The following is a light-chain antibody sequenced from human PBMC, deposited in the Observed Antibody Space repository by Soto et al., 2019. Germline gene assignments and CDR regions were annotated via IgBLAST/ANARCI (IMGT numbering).Light chain of an antibody. CDR1: SSDVGGYNY. Sequence: QSALTQPASVSGSPGQSITISCTGTSSDVGGYNYDSWYQQHPGKAPKLMIYDVSNRPSGVSNRFSGSKSGNTASLTISGLQAEDEADYYCSSDTSSSTLVVFGGGTKLTVL. V-gene: IGLV2-14*01. CDR2: DVS. J-gene: IGLJ2*01. CDR3: SSDTSSSTLVV.